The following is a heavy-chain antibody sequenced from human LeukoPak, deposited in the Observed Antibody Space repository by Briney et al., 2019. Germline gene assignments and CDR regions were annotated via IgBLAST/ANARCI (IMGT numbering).Heavy chain of an antibody. CDR1: GFTVSSNY. V-gene: IGHV3-53*05. D-gene: IGHD3/OR15-3a*01. CDR3: ARDLRKSADYYFDY. J-gene: IGHJ4*02. Sequence: GGSLRLSCAASGFTVSSNYMSWVRQAPGKGLEWVSAISGSGGSTYYADSVKGRFTISRDNSKNTLYLQMSSLRVEDTAMYYCARDLRKSADYYFDYWGQGTLVTVSS. CDR2: ISGSGGST.